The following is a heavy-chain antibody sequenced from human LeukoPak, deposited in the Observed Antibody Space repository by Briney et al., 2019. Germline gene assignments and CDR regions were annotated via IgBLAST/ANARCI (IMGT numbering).Heavy chain of an antibody. J-gene: IGHJ6*03. CDR2: INHSGST. D-gene: IGHD3-9*01. CDR1: GGSFSGYY. Sequence: SETLSLTCAVYGGSFSGYYWSWLRQPPGKGLEWIGEINHSGSTNYNPSLKSRVTISVDTSKNQFSLKLSSVTAADTAVYYCARGVGEGRYFDWLLRTSTYYYYYYMDVWGKGTTVTVSS. CDR3: ARGVGEGRYFDWLLRTSTYYYYYYMDV. V-gene: IGHV4-34*01.